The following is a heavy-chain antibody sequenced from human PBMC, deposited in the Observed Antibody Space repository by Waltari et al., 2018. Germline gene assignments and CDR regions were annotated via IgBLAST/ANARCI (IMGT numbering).Heavy chain of an antibody. V-gene: IGHV1-69*10. CDR2: IIPILGIA. J-gene: IGHJ5*02. CDR1: GGTFSSYA. CDR3: ARDLRGYRRAANWFDP. Sequence: QVQLVQSGAEVKKPGSSVKVSCKASGGTFSSYAISWVRQAPGQGLEWMGGIIPILGIANYAQKFQGRVTITADKSTSTAYMELSSLRSEDTAVYYCARDLRGYRRAANWFDPWGQGTLVTVSS. D-gene: IGHD5-18*01.